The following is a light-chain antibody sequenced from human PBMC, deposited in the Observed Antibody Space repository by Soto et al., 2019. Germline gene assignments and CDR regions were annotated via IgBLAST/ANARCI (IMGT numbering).Light chain of an antibody. CDR3: QQYARSPLA. J-gene: IGKJ4*01. CDR1: QNVARNY. CDR2: DAS. V-gene: IGKV3-20*01. Sequence: EIVLTQSPGTLPLSPGERATLSCRASQNVARNYLAWYQQRPGQAPRLLIYDASTRATGIPDRFSGSGSGTDFTLTISRLEPEDFAVYFCQQYARSPLAFGGGTKVDI.